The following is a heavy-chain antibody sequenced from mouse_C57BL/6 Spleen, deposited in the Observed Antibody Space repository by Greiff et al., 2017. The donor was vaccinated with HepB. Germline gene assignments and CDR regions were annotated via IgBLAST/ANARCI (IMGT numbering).Heavy chain of an antibody. Sequence: VKLQESDAELVKPGASVKISCKVSGYTFTDHTIHWMKQRPEQGLEWIGYIYPRDGSTKYNEKFKGKATLTAYKSSSPAYMQLNSLTSEDSAVYFCARLGLAHVYYFDYWGQGTTLTVSS. J-gene: IGHJ2*01. CDR3: ARLGLAHVYYFDY. CDR1: GYTFTDHT. D-gene: IGHD4-1*01. CDR2: IYPRDGST. V-gene: IGHV1-78*01.